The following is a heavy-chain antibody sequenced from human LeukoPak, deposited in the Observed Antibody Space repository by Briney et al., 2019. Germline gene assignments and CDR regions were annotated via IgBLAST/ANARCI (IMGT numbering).Heavy chain of an antibody. CDR1: GGSISSGSYY. Sequence: SETLSLICTVSGGSISSGSYYWSWPRQPPERGLEWIGEINHSGSTNYNPSLKSRVTISVDTSKNQFSLKLSSVTAADTAVYYCARGDSQFDYWGQGTLVTVSS. CDR2: INHSGST. D-gene: IGHD3-22*01. V-gene: IGHV4-39*07. CDR3: ARGDSQFDY. J-gene: IGHJ4*02.